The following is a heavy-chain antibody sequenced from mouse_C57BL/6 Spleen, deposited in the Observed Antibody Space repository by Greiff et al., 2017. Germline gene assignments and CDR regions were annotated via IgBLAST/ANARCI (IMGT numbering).Heavy chain of an antibody. J-gene: IGHJ3*01. CDR3: ARRDYDYEGLAY. CDR1: GYTFTSYW. V-gene: IGHV1-64*01. Sequence: QVHVKQPGAELVKPGASVKLSCKASGYTFTSYWMHWVKQRPGQGLEWIGMIHPNSGSTNYNEKFKSKATLTVDKSSSTAYMQLSSLTSEDSAVYYCARRDYDYEGLAYWGQGTLVTVSA. D-gene: IGHD2-4*01. CDR2: IHPNSGST.